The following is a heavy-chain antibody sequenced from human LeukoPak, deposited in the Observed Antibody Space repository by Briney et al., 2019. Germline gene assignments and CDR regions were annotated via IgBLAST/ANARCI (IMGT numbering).Heavy chain of an antibody. J-gene: IGHJ4*02. V-gene: IGHV4-34*01. CDR3: ASFIVVVPAAIVPHGYYFDY. CDR1: GGSFSGYY. CDR2: INHSGST. D-gene: IGHD2-2*01. Sequence: PSETLSLTCAVYGGSFSGYYWSWIRQPPGKGLEWIGEINHSGSTNYNPSLKSRVTISVDTSKNQFSLKLSSVTAADTAVYYCASFIVVVPAAIVPHGYYFDYWGQGTLVTVSP.